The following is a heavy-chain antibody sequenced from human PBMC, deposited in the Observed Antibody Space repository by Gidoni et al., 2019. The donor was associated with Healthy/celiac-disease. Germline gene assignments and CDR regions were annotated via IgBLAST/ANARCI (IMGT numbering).Heavy chain of an antibody. CDR2: IYYSWSA. J-gene: IGHJ4*02. V-gene: IGHV4-39*01. CDR3: ARHEWRPCSGTSCYEEYYFDY. Sequence: QLQLQESGPGLVKPSETLSRTCSVSSGSISSSSYYWGWIRQPPGKGLEWIGSIYYSWSAYYNPSLKRRVTISVDTSKNQFSLKLSSVTAADTAVYYCARHEWRPCSGTSCYEEYYFDYWGQGTLVTVSS. CDR1: SGSISSSSYY. D-gene: IGHD2-2*01.